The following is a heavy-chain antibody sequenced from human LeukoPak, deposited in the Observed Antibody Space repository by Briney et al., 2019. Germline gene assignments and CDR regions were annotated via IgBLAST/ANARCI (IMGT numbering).Heavy chain of an antibody. V-gene: IGHV3-48*02. CDR2: ISSSTRRI. D-gene: IGHD2-2*01. J-gene: IGHJ5*02. CDR1: GFNSSSYS. CDR3: AREFPPHCSSTSCYPDH. Sequence: GGSLRLSCAASGFNSSSYSLNWVRQAPGKGLEWVSYISSSTRRIYYADSVKGRFTISRDSAKNSLYLQMDSLRDEDTAMYYCAREFPPHCSSTSCYPDHWGQGPLVTVAS.